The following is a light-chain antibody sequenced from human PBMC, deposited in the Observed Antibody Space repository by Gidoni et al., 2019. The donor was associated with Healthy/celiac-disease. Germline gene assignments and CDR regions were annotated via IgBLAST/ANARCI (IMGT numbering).Light chain of an antibody. V-gene: IGKV1-5*03. CDR3: QQYNSYSPALT. CDR2: KAS. Sequence: DIQMTQSPSTLSASVGDRVTITCRASQSISSWLAWYQQKPGKAPKLLIYKASSLESGVPSRFSGSGSGTEFTLTISSLQPDDFATYYCQQYNSYSPALTCGGGTKVEIK. CDR1: QSISSW. J-gene: IGKJ4*01.